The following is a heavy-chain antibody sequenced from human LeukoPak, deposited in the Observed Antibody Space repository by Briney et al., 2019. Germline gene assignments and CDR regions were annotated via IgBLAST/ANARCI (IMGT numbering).Heavy chain of an antibody. CDR2: ISGSGDAT. D-gene: IGHD3-3*01. V-gene: IGHV3-23*01. J-gene: IGHJ3*02. CDR3: AKVPVLSLTISEVVTDDAFDI. CDR1: GFTFSSYA. Sequence: VQPGGSLRLSCAASGFTFSSYAMSWVRQAPGKGLEWVSAISGSGDATYYADAVKGRFTISRDNSKNTLYLQMNSLRAEDTAVYYCAKVPVLSLTISEVVTDDAFDIWGQGTIVTVSS.